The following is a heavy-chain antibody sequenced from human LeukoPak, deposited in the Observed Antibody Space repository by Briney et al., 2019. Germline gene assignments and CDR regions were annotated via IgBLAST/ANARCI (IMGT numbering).Heavy chain of an antibody. CDR3: ARDRPRGYGSGSYYKNGFDY. V-gene: IGHV1-69*06. CDR1: GGTFSSYA. CDR2: IIPISGTA. D-gene: IGHD3-10*01. Sequence: ASVKVSCKASGGTFSSYAISWVRQAPGQGLEWMGGIIPISGTANYAQKFQGRVTITADKSTSTAYMELSSLRSEDTAVYYCARDRPRGYGSGSYYKNGFDYWGQGTLVTVSS. J-gene: IGHJ4*02.